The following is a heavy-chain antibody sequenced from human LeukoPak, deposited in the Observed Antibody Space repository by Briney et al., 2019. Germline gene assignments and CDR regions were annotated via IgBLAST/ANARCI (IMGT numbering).Heavy chain of an antibody. CDR3: ARQLYSGSFSHFDY. Sequence: SETLSLTCTVSGDSIRSYYWSWIRQPPGKGLEWIGYIYYSGSTNYNPSLKSRVTISKDTSKNQFSLKLSSVTAADAAVYYCARQLYSGSFSHFDYWGQGTLVTVSS. CDR2: IYYSGST. J-gene: IGHJ4*02. CDR1: GDSIRSYY. D-gene: IGHD1-26*01. V-gene: IGHV4-59*08.